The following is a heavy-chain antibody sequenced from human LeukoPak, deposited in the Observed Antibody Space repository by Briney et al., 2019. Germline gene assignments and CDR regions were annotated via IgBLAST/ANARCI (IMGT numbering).Heavy chain of an antibody. CDR1: GFTFGTFD. Sequence: GGSLRLSCEASGFTFGTFDFNWVRQAPGKGLEWISHITSTGSAIYYADSVKGRFTISRDNAKNSLYLQMNSLRAEDTAVYYCAELGITMIGGVWGKGTTVTISS. CDR3: AELGITMIGGV. CDR2: ITSTGSAI. J-gene: IGHJ6*04. V-gene: IGHV3-48*03. D-gene: IGHD3-10*02.